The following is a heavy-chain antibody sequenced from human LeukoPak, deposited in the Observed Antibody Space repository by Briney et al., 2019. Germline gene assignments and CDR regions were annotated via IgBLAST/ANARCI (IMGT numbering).Heavy chain of an antibody. CDR2: ISYDGSNK. J-gene: IGHJ4*02. V-gene: IGHV3-30*03. Sequence: GRSLRLSCAASGLTFSSYGMHWVRQAPGKGLEWVAVISYDGSNKYYADSVKGRFTISRDNSKNTLYLQMNSLRAEDTAVYYCARLQTYYYDSSGYNDYWGQGTLVTVSS. D-gene: IGHD3-22*01. CDR3: ARLQTYYYDSSGYNDY. CDR1: GLTFSSYG.